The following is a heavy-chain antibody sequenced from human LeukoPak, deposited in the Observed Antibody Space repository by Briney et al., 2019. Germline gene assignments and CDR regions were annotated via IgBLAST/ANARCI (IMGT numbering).Heavy chain of an antibody. CDR3: ARESSGYSSTVDY. CDR2: ISSSGSTI. D-gene: IGHD5-18*01. Sequence: PGGSLSLSCAASGFTFSSYEMNWVRQAPGKGLEWVSYISSSGSTIYYADSVKGRFTISRDNAKNSLYLQMNSLRAEDTAVYYCARESSGYSSTVDYWGQRTLVTVSS. J-gene: IGHJ4*02. V-gene: IGHV3-48*03. CDR1: GFTFSSYE.